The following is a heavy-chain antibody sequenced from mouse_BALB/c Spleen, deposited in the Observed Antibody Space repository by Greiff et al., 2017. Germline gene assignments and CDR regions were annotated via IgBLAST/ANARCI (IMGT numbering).Heavy chain of an antibody. CDR2: IWAGGST. J-gene: IGHJ3*01. V-gene: IGHV2-9*02. CDR1: GFSLTSYG. D-gene: IGHD1-1*02. CDR3: AREELSWFAY. Sequence: LVAPSQSLSITCTVSGFSLTSYGVHWVRQPPGKGLEWLGVIWAGGSTNYNSALMSRLSISKDNSKSQVFLKMNSLQTDDTAMYYCAREELSWFAYWGQGTLVTVSA.